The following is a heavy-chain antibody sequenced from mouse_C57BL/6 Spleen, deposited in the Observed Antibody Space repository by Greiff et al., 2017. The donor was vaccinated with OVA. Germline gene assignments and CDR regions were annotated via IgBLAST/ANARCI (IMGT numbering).Heavy chain of an antibody. CDR1: GYSITSGYY. V-gene: IGHV3-6*01. J-gene: IGHJ3*01. D-gene: IGHD1-1*01. CDR2: ISYDGSN. CDR3: ARVYGSSWFAY. Sequence: EVKLQESGPGLVKPSQSLSLTCSVTGYSITSGYYWNWIRQFPGNKLEWMGNISYDGSNNYNPSLKNRISITRDTSKNQFFLKLNSVTTEDTATYYCARVYGSSWFAYWGQGTLVTVSA.